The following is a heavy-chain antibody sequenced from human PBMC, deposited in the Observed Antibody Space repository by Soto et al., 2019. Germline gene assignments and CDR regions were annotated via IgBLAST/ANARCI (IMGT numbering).Heavy chain of an antibody. Sequence: GASVKVSCKASGYTFTNFGISWVRQAPGQGLEWMGWISAYNGNTKHSQKFQGRVTITRDTSASTAYMELSSLRSEDTAVYYCARSIVVVTALDYWGQGTLVTVSS. CDR2: ISAYNGNT. CDR1: GYTFTNFG. CDR3: ARSIVVVTALDY. D-gene: IGHD2-21*02. J-gene: IGHJ4*02. V-gene: IGHV1-18*01.